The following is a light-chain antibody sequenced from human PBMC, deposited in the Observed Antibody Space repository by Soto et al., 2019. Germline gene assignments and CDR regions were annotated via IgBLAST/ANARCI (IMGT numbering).Light chain of an antibody. CDR3: QSYDSSLRVF. Sequence: QSVLTQPPSASGTPGQRVTISCSGSSSNIGSNTVHWYQQLPGTAPKLLIYSNNHRPSGVPDRFSGSKSGTSASLAITGLQAEDEADYYCQSYDSSLRVFFGTGTKVTVL. J-gene: IGLJ1*01. CDR2: SNN. CDR1: SSNIGSNT. V-gene: IGLV1-44*01.